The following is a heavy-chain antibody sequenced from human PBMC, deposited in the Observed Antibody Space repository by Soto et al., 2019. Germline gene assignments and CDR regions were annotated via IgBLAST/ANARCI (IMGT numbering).Heavy chain of an antibody. V-gene: IGHV1-69*02. J-gene: IGHJ4*02. Sequence: ASVKVSCKASGGTFSSYTISWVRQAPGQGLEWMGRIIPILGIANYAQKFQGRVTITRDTSSSTAYMELSSLISEDAAVYYCARGIWTMTRGAYYFDNWGQGTPVTVSS. CDR2: IIPILGIA. D-gene: IGHD3-10*01. CDR3: ARGIWTMTRGAYYFDN. CDR1: GGTFSSYT.